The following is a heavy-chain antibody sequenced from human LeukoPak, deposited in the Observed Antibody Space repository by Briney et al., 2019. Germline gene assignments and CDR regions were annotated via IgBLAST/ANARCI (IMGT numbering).Heavy chain of an antibody. CDR1: GFTFTTSA. D-gene: IGHD1-7*01. CDR3: AASPKLTGLVPAAWG. J-gene: IGHJ4*02. Sequence: GASVKVSCKASGFTFTTSAVQWVRQARGQRLEWIGWIVVGSGNTNYAQKFQERVTITRDMSTSTAYMELSSLRSEDTAVYYCAASPKLTGLVPAAWGWGQGTLVTVSS. V-gene: IGHV1-58*01. CDR2: IVVGSGNT.